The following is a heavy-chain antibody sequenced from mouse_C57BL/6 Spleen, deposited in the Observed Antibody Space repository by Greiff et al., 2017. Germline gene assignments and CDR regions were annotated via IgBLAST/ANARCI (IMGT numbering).Heavy chain of an antibody. J-gene: IGHJ2*01. Sequence: QVQLQQPGAELVKPGASVKLSCKASGYTFTSYWMHWVKQRPGQGLEWIGMIHPNSGSTNYNEKFKSKATLTVDKSSSTAYMQLSSLTSEDSAVYYCAREHYGSSFLYYFDYWGQGTTRTVSS. D-gene: IGHD1-1*01. CDR3: AREHYGSSFLYYFDY. V-gene: IGHV1-64*01. CDR2: IHPNSGST. CDR1: GYTFTSYW.